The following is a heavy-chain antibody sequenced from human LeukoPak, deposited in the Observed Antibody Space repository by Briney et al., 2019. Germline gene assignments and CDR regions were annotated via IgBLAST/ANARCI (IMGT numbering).Heavy chain of an antibody. CDR2: INTDGSGI. V-gene: IGHV3-74*01. J-gene: IGHJ4*02. CDR3: ARDREGTYYFDS. D-gene: IGHD1-1*01. CDR1: RFTFSSHW. Sequence: GGSLRLSCAASRFTFSSHWMHWVRQAPGKGLVWVSRINTDGSGISYADSVKGRFTISRDNAKNTLYLQMNSLRAEDTAVYSCARDREGTYYFDSWGQGTLVTVSS.